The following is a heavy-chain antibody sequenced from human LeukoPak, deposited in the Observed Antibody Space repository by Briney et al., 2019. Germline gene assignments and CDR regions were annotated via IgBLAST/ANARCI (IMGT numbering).Heavy chain of an antibody. CDR1: GGTFSSYA. D-gene: IGHD4-17*01. CDR3: ARERGMTTVTRGEFDP. J-gene: IGHJ5*02. Sequence: ASVKVSCKASGGTFSSYAISWVRQAPGQGLEWMGGIIPIFGTANYAQKFQGRVTITADESTSTAYMELSSLRSEDTAVYYCARERGMTTVTRGEFDPWGQGTLVTVSS. V-gene: IGHV1-69*01. CDR2: IIPIFGTA.